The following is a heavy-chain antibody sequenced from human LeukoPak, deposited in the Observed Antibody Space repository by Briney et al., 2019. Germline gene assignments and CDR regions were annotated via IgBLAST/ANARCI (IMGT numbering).Heavy chain of an antibody. CDR2: ISVYNGNT. CDR1: GYTFTGYG. V-gene: IGHV1-18*01. J-gene: IGHJ3*02. Sequence: ASVKVSCKASGYTFTGYGISWVRQAPGQGLEWMGWISVYNGNTNYAQKLQGRVTMTTDTSTSTAYMELRSLRSDDTAVYYCASPNSTVTTHEDAFDIWAKGQWSPSLQ. CDR3: ASPNSTVTTHEDAFDI. D-gene: IGHD4-17*01.